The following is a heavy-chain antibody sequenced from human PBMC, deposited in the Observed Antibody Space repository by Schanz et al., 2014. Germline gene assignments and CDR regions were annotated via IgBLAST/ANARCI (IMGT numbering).Heavy chain of an antibody. CDR2: VSSYDTTV. D-gene: IGHD3-3*01. V-gene: IGHV3-48*04. Sequence: EVQLLESGGGLVQPGGSLRLSCAASGFTFSSYGMSWVCQAPGKGLEWISYVSSYDTTVSYADSVKGRFTISRDNAKNSVYLQMNSLRVEDTAVYYCARYGFRKFGVVYGLAVWGQGTTVTVS. CDR3: ARYGFRKFGVVYGLAV. CDR1: GFTFSSYG. J-gene: IGHJ6*02.